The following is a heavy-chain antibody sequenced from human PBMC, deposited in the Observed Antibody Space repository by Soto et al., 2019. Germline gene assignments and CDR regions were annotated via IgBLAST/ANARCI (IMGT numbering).Heavy chain of an antibody. V-gene: IGHV4-59*08. CDR2: MSNSGTT. Sequence: WTWIRQPPGKGLEWIGYMSNSGTTNYNPSLKSRVTISVDTSKNRFSLNLNSVTAADTDVYYCSRSSNIAVAGTGFDYWGQGTLVTVSS. D-gene: IGHD6-19*01. J-gene: IGHJ4*02. CDR3: SRSSNIAVAGTGFDY.